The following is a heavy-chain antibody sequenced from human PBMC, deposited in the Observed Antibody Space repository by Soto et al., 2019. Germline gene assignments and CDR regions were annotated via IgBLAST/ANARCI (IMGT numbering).Heavy chain of an antibody. D-gene: IGHD5-18*01. Sequence: GGSLRLSCAASGFNFRTYWMSWVRQSPGKGLEWVANIKEDGSDKYYVDSVKGRLTVSRDNAKNLLYLQLNSLRAEDTAVYYCAREGFSYGPKGAVFDHWGQGSLVTVSS. CDR3: AREGFSYGPKGAVFDH. J-gene: IGHJ4*02. CDR1: GFNFRTYW. V-gene: IGHV3-7*03. CDR2: IKEDGSDK.